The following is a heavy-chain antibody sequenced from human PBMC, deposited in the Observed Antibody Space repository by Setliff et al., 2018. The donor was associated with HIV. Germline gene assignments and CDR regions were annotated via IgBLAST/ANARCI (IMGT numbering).Heavy chain of an antibody. J-gene: IGHJ6*02. CDR1: GGSFSDYF. D-gene: IGHD3-10*01. Sequence: SETLSLTCAVYGGSFSDYFWTWIRQPPGRGLEWIGEINHNGSTNYNPSLISRVTMEVDTSKNQFSLKLNSVTAADTATYYCARDKVAWVRGARPPDYYYYGLDVWGQGTTVTVSS. CDR2: INHNGST. CDR3: ARDKVAWVRGARPPDYYYYGLDV. V-gene: IGHV4-34*01.